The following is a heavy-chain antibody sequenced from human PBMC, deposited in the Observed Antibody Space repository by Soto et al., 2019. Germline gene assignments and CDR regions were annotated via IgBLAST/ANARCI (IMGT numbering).Heavy chain of an antibody. V-gene: IGHV4-61*01. CDR2: IYYSGST. CDR3: ARVREGATNWFAP. CDR1: GGSVSSGSYY. Sequence: QVQLQESGPGLVKPSETLSLTCTVSGGSVSSGSYYWSWIRQPPGKGLEWIGYIYYSGSTNYNPSLKSRVTISVDTSKNQFSLKLSSVTAADTAVYYCARVREGATNWFAPWGQGTLVTVSS. J-gene: IGHJ5*02. D-gene: IGHD1-26*01.